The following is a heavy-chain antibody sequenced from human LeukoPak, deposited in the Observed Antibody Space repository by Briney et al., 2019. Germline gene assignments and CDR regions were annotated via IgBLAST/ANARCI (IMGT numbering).Heavy chain of an antibody. CDR2: IYHSGSA. Sequence: KTSETLSLTCAVSGGSISSGGYSWSWIRQPPGKGLEWIGYIYHSGSAYYNPSLKSRVTISVDRSKNQFSLKLSSVTAADTAVYYCARGQWLLDYWGQGTLVTVSS. CDR3: ARGQWLLDY. D-gene: IGHD5-24*01. V-gene: IGHV4-30-2*01. J-gene: IGHJ4*02. CDR1: GGSISSGGYS.